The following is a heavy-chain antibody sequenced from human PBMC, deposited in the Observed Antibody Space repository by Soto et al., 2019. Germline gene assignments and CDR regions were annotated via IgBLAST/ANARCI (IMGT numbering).Heavy chain of an antibody. CDR2: INPSGGST. Sequence: ASVKASCKASGYTFTSYYMHWVRQDPGQGLEWMGIINPSGGSTSYAQKFQGRVTMTRDTSTSTVYMELSSLRSEDTAVYYCARDTPLTPRDYDILTGYYRPGFDYWGQGTLVTVSS. CDR3: ARDTPLTPRDYDILTGYYRPGFDY. J-gene: IGHJ4*02. CDR1: GYTFTSYY. D-gene: IGHD3-9*01. V-gene: IGHV1-46*01.